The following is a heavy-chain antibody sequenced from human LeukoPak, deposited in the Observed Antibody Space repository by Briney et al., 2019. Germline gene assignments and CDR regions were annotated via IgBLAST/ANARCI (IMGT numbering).Heavy chain of an antibody. CDR2: IYYSGST. J-gene: IGHJ4*02. Sequence: SETLSLTCTVSGGSFNSGTYYWNWIRQAPGKGLEWIGYIYYSGSTNYNPSLKSRVTISVDTSKNQFSLKLSSVTAADTAVYYCARDRVRGNSNPYFDYWGQGTLVTVSS. V-gene: IGHV4-61*01. D-gene: IGHD4-11*01. CDR3: ARDRVRGNSNPYFDY. CDR1: GGSFNSGTYY.